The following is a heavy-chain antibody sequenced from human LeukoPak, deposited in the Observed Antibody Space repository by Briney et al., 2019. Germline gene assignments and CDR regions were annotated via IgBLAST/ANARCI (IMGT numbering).Heavy chain of an antibody. Sequence: EASVKVSCKASGGTFSSYAISWVRQAPGQGLEWMGRIIPILGIANYAQKFQGRVTITADKSTSTAYMELSSLRSEDTAVYYCARGHQESNYYDSSGYYYWGQGTLVTVSS. CDR1: GGTFSSYA. J-gene: IGHJ4*02. CDR2: IIPILGIA. V-gene: IGHV1-69*04. D-gene: IGHD3-22*01. CDR3: ARGHQESNYYDSSGYYY.